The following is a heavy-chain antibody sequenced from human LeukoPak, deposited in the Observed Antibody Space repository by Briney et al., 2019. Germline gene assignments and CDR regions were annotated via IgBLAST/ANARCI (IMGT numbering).Heavy chain of an antibody. D-gene: IGHD4-17*01. J-gene: IGHJ4*02. V-gene: IGHV3-7*01. Sequence: SGGSLRLSCSASGFTFSTYWMSWVRQAPGKGLEWVANMKRDGSEIYYVDSVKGRFTISRDNAKNSLCLQMDSLRVEDTAVYYCARNPESTGYFDYWGQGTLVTVSS. CDR2: MKRDGSEI. CDR3: ARNPESTGYFDY. CDR1: GFTFSTYW.